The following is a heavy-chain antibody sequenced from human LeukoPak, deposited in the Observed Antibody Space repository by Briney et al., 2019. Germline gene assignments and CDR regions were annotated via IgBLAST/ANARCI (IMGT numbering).Heavy chain of an antibody. J-gene: IGHJ4*02. V-gene: IGHV3-21*04. CDR1: GFTFSSYS. Sequence: GGSLRLSCAASGFTFSSYSMNWVRQAPGKGLEWVSSISSSSSYIYYGDSVKGRFTISRDNAKKSLCLQMNSLRAEDTAVYYCARVVLAVAATGGRYFDYWGQGTLLTVSS. CDR2: ISSSSSYI. CDR3: ARVVLAVAATGGRYFDY. D-gene: IGHD6-19*01.